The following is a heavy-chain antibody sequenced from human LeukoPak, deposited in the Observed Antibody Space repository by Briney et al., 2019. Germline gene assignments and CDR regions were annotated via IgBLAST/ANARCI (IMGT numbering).Heavy chain of an antibody. CDR3: AKAGYGSGSHNWFDP. D-gene: IGHD3-10*01. CDR2: ISGSGGST. CDR1: GFTFSSYA. V-gene: IGHV3-23*01. J-gene: IGHJ5*02. Sequence: PGGSLRLSCAASGFTFSSYAMSWVRQAPGKGLEWVSAISGSGGSTYYADSVKGRFTISRDNSKNTLYLQMNSLRAEDTAVYYCAKAGYGSGSHNWFDPWGQGTLVTVSS.